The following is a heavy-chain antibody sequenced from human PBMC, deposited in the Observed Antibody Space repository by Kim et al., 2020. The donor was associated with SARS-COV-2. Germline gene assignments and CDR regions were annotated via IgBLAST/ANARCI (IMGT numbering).Heavy chain of an antibody. CDR3: ARGDDILTGPEAFDI. V-gene: IGHV3-7*01. D-gene: IGHD3-9*01. J-gene: IGHJ3*02. Sequence: ASVKGRFTISRDHAKNSLYLQMNSLRAEDTAVYYCARGDDILTGPEAFDIWGQGTMVTVSS.